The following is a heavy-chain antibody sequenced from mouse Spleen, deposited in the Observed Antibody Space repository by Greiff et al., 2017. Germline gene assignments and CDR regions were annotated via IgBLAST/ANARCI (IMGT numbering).Heavy chain of an antibody. CDR3: AIYYYGSSHFSYAMDY. Sequence: VQLKESGAELVKPGASVKLSCTASGFNIKDYYMHWVKQRTEQGLEWIGRIDPEDGETKYAPKFQGKATITADTSSNTAYLQLSSLTSEDTAVYYCAIYYYGSSHFSYAMDYWGQGTSVTVSS. J-gene: IGHJ4*01. CDR1: GFNIKDYY. D-gene: IGHD1-1*01. V-gene: IGHV14-2*01. CDR2: IDPEDGET.